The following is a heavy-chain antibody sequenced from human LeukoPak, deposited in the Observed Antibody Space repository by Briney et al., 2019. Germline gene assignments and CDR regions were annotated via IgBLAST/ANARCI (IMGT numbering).Heavy chain of an antibody. CDR2: IKHDGSEK. CDR3: ARSKAGGY. D-gene: IGHD3-10*01. J-gene: IGHJ4*02. Sequence: GGSLRLSCTASGFTFNSYSMTWVRQAPGMGLEWVANIKHDGSEKYYVDSVRGRFTISRDNAKNSLYLHMNSLRAEDTAVYYCARSKAGGYWGQGTLVIVST. CDR1: GFTFNSYS. V-gene: IGHV3-7*01.